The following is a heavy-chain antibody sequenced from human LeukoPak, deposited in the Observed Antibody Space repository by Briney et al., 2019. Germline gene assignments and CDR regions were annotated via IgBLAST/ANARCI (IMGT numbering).Heavy chain of an antibody. Sequence: GGSLRLSCAASGLTFSSYWMSWVRQAPGKGLEWVANIKQDGSEKYYVDSVKGRFTISRDNAKNSLYLQMNSLRAEDTAVYYCASRKYYFDYWGQGTLVTVSS. J-gene: IGHJ4*02. V-gene: IGHV3-7*01. CDR3: ASRKYYFDY. CDR2: IKQDGSEK. CDR1: GLTFSSYW.